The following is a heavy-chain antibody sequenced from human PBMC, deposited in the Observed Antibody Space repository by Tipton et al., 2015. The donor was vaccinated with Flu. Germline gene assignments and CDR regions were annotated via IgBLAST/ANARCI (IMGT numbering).Heavy chain of an antibody. D-gene: IGHD2/OR15-2a*01. CDR3: ARLSLSFNAFDI. CDR2: VYYTGGT. J-gene: IGHJ3*02. CDR1: GGSIGVTTYY. V-gene: IGHV4-39*07. Sequence: TLSLTCTVSGGSIGVTTYYWGWIRQPPGKGLEYIGSVYYTGGTYFNPSLKSRVTVSIDTSKKQFSLKLNSVTAADTAVYYCARLSLSFNAFDIWGQGTTVIVSS.